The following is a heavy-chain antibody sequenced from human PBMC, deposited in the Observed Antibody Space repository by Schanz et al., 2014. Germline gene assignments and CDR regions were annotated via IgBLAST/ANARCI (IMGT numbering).Heavy chain of an antibody. CDR1: GGTFTSYA. CDR2: IIPIVDIT. Sequence: QVQLVQSGAEVRKPGSSVRVSCTASGGTFTSYAFSWVRQAPGQGLEWMGRIIPIVDITNYAQKFLGRVTITADKSTSPAYMELKSLRSADTAVYYCATIGVNDYWRFGLDLWGQGTTVTVSS. CDR3: ATIGVNDYWRFGLDL. V-gene: IGHV1-69*04. J-gene: IGHJ6*02. D-gene: IGHD3-16*01.